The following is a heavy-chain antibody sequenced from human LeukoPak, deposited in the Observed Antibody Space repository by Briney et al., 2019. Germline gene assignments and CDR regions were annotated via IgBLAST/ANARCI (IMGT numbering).Heavy chain of an antibody. D-gene: IGHD2-2*01. V-gene: IGHV4-39*01. J-gene: IGHJ5*02. CDR1: GGSISSSSYY. CDR3: ARARGEYCSSTSCYNWFDP. CDR2: IYYSGST. Sequence: SETLSLTCTVSGGSISSSSYYWGWLRQPPGKGLEWIGSIYYSGSTYYNPSLKSRVTISVDTSKNQFSLKLSSVTAADTAVYYCARARGEYCSSTSCYNWFDPWGQGTLVTVSS.